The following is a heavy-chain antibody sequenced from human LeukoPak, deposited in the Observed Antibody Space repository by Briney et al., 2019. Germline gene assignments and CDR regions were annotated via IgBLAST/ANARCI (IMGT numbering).Heavy chain of an antibody. V-gene: IGHV3-53*01. D-gene: IGHD6-13*01. Sequence: PGGSLRLSCAASGFTVSSNYMSWVRQAPGKGLEWVSVIYSGGSTYYADSVKGRFTISRDNARNSLYLQMNSLRAEDTAVYYCTRSRPGTEAGQPNFDYWGQGTLVTVSS. J-gene: IGHJ4*02. CDR2: IYSGGST. CDR1: GFTVSSNY. CDR3: TRSRPGTEAGQPNFDY.